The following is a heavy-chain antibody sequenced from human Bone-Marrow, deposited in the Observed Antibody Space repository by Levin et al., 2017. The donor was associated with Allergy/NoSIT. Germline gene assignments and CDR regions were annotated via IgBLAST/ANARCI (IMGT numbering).Heavy chain of an antibody. D-gene: IGHD2-15*01. CDR1: GYTFTSYN. Sequence: GESLKISCKTSGYTFTSYNVYWVRQAPGQGLEWMGYINPNSGNTGYAQKFQGRVTVTRNSSITTAYMELSGLRSEDTAMYYCARGDCYSGSCYGPDWFDPWGQGTQVTGSS. CDR2: INPNSGNT. CDR3: ARGDCYSGSCYGPDWFDP. J-gene: IGHJ5*02. V-gene: IGHV1-8*01.